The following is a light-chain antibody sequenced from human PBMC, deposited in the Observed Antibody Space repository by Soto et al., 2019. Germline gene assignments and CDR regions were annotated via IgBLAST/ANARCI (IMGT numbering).Light chain of an antibody. CDR1: QSVSSSY. Sequence: EIVLTQSPGTLSLSPGERATLSCRASQSVSSSYLAWYQQKPGQAPRLLIYGASSRATGIPARFTGSGSGTDLNLTISTLEPEDFAVYYCQQRQYWPPITFGQGTRLEIK. J-gene: IGKJ5*01. CDR3: QQRQYWPPIT. CDR2: GAS. V-gene: IGKV3D-20*02.